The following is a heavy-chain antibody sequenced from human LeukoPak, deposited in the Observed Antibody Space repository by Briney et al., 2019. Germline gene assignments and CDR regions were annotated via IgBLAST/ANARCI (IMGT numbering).Heavy chain of an antibody. CDR1: GFTFRIHA. CDR3: AKRSLIAPPGTRYFDY. CDR2: IGSDGGGI. V-gene: IGHV3-23*01. D-gene: IGHD6-13*01. J-gene: IGHJ4*02. Sequence: GGSLRLSCVASGFTFRIHAMTWVRQASGKGLEWVSIIGSDGGGIQYADSVAGRFTISRDNSRNTVYLQLNSLRVDDTAIYYCAKRSLIAPPGTRYFDYWGQGAPVTVSS.